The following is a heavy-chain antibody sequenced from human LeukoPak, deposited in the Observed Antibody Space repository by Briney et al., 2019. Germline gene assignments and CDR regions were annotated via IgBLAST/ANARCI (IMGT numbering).Heavy chain of an antibody. V-gene: IGHV5-51*01. Sequence: GESLKISCKGSGYSFTSYWIGWVRQMPGKGLEWMGIIYPGDSDTRYSPSFQGQVTISADKSISTAYLQWSSLKASDTAMYYCARREGGSCRNDAFDIWGQGTMVTVSS. CDR2: IYPGDSDT. CDR3: ARREGGSCRNDAFDI. J-gene: IGHJ3*02. D-gene: IGHD2-15*01. CDR1: GYSFTSYW.